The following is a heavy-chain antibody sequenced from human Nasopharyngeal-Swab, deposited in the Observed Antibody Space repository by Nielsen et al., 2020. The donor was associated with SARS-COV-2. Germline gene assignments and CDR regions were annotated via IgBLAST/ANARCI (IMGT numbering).Heavy chain of an antibody. D-gene: IGHD2-15*01. CDR3: ASSPPPCSGGSCYSYYYYMDV. V-gene: IGHV1-69*13. CDR1: GGTFSSYA. CDR2: IIPIFGTA. Sequence: SVKVSYKAYGGTFSSYAISWVRQAPGQGLEWMGGIIPIFGTANYAQKFQGRVTITADESTSTAYMELSSLRSEDTAVYYCASSPPPCSGGSCYSYYYYMDVWGKGTTVTVSS. J-gene: IGHJ6*03.